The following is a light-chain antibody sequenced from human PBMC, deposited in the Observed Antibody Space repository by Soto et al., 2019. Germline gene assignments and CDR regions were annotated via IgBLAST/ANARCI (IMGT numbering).Light chain of an antibody. CDR3: QQYGSSPLLT. CDR1: QSVSSSY. J-gene: IGKJ4*01. V-gene: IGKV3-20*01. CDR2: GAS. Sequence: EIVLTQSPGTLSLSPGERATLSCRASQSVSSSYLSWYQQKPGQPPRLLIYGASSRATGIPDRFSGSGSGTDFTITISRLEPEDFAVYYCQQYGSSPLLTFGGGTKVDIK.